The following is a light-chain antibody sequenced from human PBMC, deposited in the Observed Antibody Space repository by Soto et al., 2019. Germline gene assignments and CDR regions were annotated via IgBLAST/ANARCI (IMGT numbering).Light chain of an antibody. V-gene: IGLV1-44*01. CDR1: SSNIGSNT. CDR2: SNN. CDR3: AAWDDSLNGLNYV. J-gene: IGLJ1*01. Sequence: QSALTQPTSASGTPGQRVTISCSGSSSNIGSNTVNWYQHLPGTAPKILIYSNNQRPSGVPDRFSGSKSGPSASLAISGLQSEDEADYYCAAWDDSLNGLNYVFGTGTKVTVL.